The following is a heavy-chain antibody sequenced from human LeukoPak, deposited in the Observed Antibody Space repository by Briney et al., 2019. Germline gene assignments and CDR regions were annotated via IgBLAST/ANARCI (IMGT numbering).Heavy chain of an antibody. CDR3: AGDPPYYYDSSGYEGGDY. Sequence: GGSLRLSCAASGFTFSSYEMNWVRQAPGKGLEWVSYISSSGSTIYYADSVKGRFTISRDNAKNSLYLQMNSLRAEDTAVYYCAGDPPYYYDSSGYEGGDYWGQGTLVTVSS. V-gene: IGHV3-48*03. CDR2: ISSSGSTI. CDR1: GFTFSSYE. J-gene: IGHJ4*02. D-gene: IGHD3-22*01.